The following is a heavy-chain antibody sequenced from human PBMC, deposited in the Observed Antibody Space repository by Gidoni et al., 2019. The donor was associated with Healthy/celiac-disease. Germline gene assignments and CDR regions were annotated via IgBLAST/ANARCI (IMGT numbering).Heavy chain of an antibody. Sequence: QLQLQASGPGLVKPSETLSLTCPVAGGSISSSSYSWGWIRQPPGKGLEWSGSLYSSGSTNYTPSLTSRATISVDTAKNQFSLKLSSVTAADTAVYYCASRGMATIPFDYWGQGTLVTVSS. CDR2: LYSSGST. D-gene: IGHD5-12*01. CDR1: GGSISSSSYS. V-gene: IGHV4-39*01. CDR3: ASRGMATIPFDY. J-gene: IGHJ4*02.